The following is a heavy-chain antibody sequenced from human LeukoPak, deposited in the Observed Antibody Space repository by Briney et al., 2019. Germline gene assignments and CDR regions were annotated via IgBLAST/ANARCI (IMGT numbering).Heavy chain of an antibody. CDR3: ARPEGQRGYSYGYRVGGWFDP. J-gene: IGHJ5*02. D-gene: IGHD5-18*01. CDR1: GFTFSDYY. CDR2: ISSSSSYT. Sequence: PGGSLRLSCAASGFTFSDYYMSWIRQAPGKGLEWVSYISSSSSYTNYADSVKGRFTISRDNAKNSLYLQMNSLRAEDTAVYYCARPEGQRGYSYGYRVGGWFDPWGQGTLVTVSS. V-gene: IGHV3-11*06.